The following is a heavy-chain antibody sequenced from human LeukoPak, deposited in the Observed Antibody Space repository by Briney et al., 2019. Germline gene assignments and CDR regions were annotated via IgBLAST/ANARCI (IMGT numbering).Heavy chain of an antibody. CDR3: ARDYYMGIVDQ. D-gene: IGHD3-22*01. CDR1: GFTFSSYE. J-gene: IGHJ5*02. CDR2: ISKDGSTS. V-gene: IGHV3-74*01. Sequence: GGSLRLSCAASGFTFSSYEMNWVRQAPGKGLVWVSVISKDGSTSIYADSVRGRLTNSRDNAKNTLYLQMNSLRVEDTSVYYCARDYYMGIVDQWGQGTRVTVSS.